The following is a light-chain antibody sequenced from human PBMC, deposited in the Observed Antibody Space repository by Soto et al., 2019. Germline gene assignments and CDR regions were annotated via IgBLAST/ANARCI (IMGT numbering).Light chain of an antibody. V-gene: IGKV3-15*01. J-gene: IGKJ2*01. CDR3: QHPVA. CDR1: QSVSSN. CDR2: GAS. Sequence: EIVMTQSPATLSVSPGERATLSCRASQSVSSNLAWYQQKPGQAPRLLIYGASTRATGIPARFSGSGSGTEFTLTISSLQSEDFAVYYCQHPVAFGQGTKLEIK.